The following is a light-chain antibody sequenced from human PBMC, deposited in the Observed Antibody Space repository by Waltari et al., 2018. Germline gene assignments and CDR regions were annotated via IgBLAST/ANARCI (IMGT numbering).Light chain of an antibody. CDR2: YDS. CDR3: LVWHSTIDHQGV. J-gene: IGLJ2*01. V-gene: IGLV3-21*04. Sequence: SYVVTQSPSVSVAPGETARITWGGDHIGSNRVHWYQQRPGQAPVLVISYDSDRPSGIPERFSGSNSGNTATLTISWVEAEDEADYYCLVWHSTIDHQGVFGGGTKLTVL. CDR1: HIGSNR.